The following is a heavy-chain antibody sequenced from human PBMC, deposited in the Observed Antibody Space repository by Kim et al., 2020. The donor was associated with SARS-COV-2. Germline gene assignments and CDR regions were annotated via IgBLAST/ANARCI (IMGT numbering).Heavy chain of an antibody. CDR2: ISYDGRNK. CDR1: GLSFDDSA. CDR3: ARGNYYESVSLSDYYNGMDV. J-gene: IGHJ6*02. D-gene: IGHD3-10*01. Sequence: GGSLRLSCAASGLSFDDSAMNWVRQPPGKGLGWVAVISYDGRNKDYADSVKGRFTISRDNSKRTLYLQMNSLRAEDTAVYYCARGNYYESVSLSDYYNGMDVWGQGTTVTVSS. V-gene: IGHV3-30-3*01.